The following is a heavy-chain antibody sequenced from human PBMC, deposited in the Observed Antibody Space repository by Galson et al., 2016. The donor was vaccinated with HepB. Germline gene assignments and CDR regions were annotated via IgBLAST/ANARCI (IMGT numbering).Heavy chain of an antibody. J-gene: IGHJ4*02. CDR2: IYDSGYT. Sequence: SETLSLTCTVSGGSINNYYWSWIRQPPGKGLEWIGYIYDSGYTNYNPSLKSRVTISVDTSKNQFSLKLSSVTAADTAVYYCAGSGYSSSFVDYWGQGTLVTVSS. D-gene: IGHD6-6*01. V-gene: IGHV4-59*01. CDR1: GGSINNYY. CDR3: AGSGYSSSFVDY.